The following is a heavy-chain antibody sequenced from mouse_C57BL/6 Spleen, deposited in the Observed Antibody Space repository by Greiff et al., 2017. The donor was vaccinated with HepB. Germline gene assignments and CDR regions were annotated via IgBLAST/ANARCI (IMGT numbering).Heavy chain of an antibody. D-gene: IGHD1-1*01. CDR3: ATNYCGSSLYAMDY. J-gene: IGHJ4*01. CDR2: INPNNGGT. V-gene: IGHV1-26*01. CDR1: GYTFTDYY. Sequence: EVQLQQSGPELVKPGASVKISCKASGYTFTDYYMNWVKQSHGKSLEWIGDINPNNGGTSYNQKFKGKATLTVDKSSSTAYMELRSLTSEDSAVYYCATNYCGSSLYAMDYWGQGTSVTVSS.